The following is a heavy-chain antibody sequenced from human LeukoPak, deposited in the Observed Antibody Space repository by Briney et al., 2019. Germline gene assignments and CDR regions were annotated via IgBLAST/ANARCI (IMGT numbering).Heavy chain of an antibody. D-gene: IGHD3-22*01. CDR1: GFTLSSYG. CDR3: AKSGVNYDSSGYYEF. J-gene: IGHJ4*02. V-gene: IGHV3-30*18. CDR2: ISYDGSNK. Sequence: GRSLRLSCAASGFTLSSYGMHWVRQAPGKGLEWVAVISYDGSNKYYADSVKGRFTISRDNSKNTLYLQMNSLRAEDTAVYYCAKSGVNYDSSGYYEFWGQGTLVTVSS.